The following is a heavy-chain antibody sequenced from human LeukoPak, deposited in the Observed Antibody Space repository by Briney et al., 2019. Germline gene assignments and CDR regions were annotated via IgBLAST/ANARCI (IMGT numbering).Heavy chain of an antibody. D-gene: IGHD2-8*02. CDR1: GYSINDGYF. Sequence: SETLSLTCAVSGYSINDGYFWAWLRQPPGKGLEWIATLHHPDITHYNPSLDSRVTISLDRSKNRFSLRLISVTAADTAIYYCAREGGHQLLPPTWTHTGIFDFWGQGSLVTVSS. CDR3: AREGGHQLLPPTWTHTGIFDF. J-gene: IGHJ4*02. V-gene: IGHV4-38-2*02. CDR2: LHHPDIT.